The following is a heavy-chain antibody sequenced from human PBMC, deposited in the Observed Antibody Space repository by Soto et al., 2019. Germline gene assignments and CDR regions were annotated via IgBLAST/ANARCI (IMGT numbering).Heavy chain of an antibody. J-gene: IGHJ3*02. CDR2: MNPNSGNT. V-gene: IGHV1-8*01. CDR1: GYTFTIYD. CDR3: ARGPSTYSGSYFGFGDAFDI. Sequence: EASVKVSCKASGYTFTIYDINWVRQATGQGLEWMGWMNPNSGNTGYAQKFQGRVTMTRNTSISTAYMELSSLRSEDTAVYYCARGPSTYSGSYFGFGDAFDIWGQGTMVTVSS. D-gene: IGHD1-26*01.